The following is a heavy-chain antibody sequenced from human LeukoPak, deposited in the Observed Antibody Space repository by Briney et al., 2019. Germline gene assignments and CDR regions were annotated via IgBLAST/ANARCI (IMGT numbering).Heavy chain of an antibody. J-gene: IGHJ6*02. CDR2: IYSGGKT. CDR1: GFTVSGTY. Sequence: GGSLRLSCAASGFTVSGTYMSWVRQAPGKGLEWVSVIYSGGKTYYADSVKGRFSISRDNSKNTLYLQMSSLRAEDTAIYYCVGRPYYYYGMDVWGQGTTVTVSS. V-gene: IGHV3-53*01. CDR3: VGRPYYYYGMDV.